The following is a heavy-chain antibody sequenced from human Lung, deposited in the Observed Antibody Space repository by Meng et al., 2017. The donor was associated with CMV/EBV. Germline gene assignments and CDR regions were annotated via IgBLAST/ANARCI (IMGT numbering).Heavy chain of an antibody. V-gene: IGHV4-38-2*02. D-gene: IGHD2-2*01. CDR2: IYHSGST. CDR3: AREIRLPAARKDYFDY. Sequence: GSLRLSCTVSGYSISSGYYWGWIRQPPGKGLEWIGSIYHSGSTYYNPSLKSRVTISVDTSKNQFSLKLSSVTAVDTAVYYCAREIRLPAARKDYFDYWGQGTLVTVSS. CDR1: GYSISSGYY. J-gene: IGHJ4*02.